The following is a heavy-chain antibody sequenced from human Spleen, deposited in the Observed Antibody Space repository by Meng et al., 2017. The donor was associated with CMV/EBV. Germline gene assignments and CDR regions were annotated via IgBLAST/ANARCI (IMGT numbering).Heavy chain of an antibody. CDR3: ASHYYDSSGYYY. CDR2: IIPILGIA. J-gene: IGHJ4*02. V-gene: IGHV1-69*10. Sequence: KASGGTCRSYAIGWVRQAPGQGLEWMGGIIPILGIANYAQKFQGRVTITADKSTSTAYMELSSLRSEDTAVYYCASHYYDSSGYYYWGQGTLVTVSS. CDR1: GGTCRSYA. D-gene: IGHD3-22*01.